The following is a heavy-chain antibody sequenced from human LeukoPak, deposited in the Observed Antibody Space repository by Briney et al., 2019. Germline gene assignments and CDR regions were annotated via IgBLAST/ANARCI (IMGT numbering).Heavy chain of an antibody. CDR1: GGSISSSNYY. D-gene: IGHD3-10*01. J-gene: IGHJ4*02. V-gene: IGHV4-61*02. CDR2: IYTSESA. Sequence: PSQTLSLTCSVSGGSISSSNYYWSWIRQPAGKGLEWIGRIYTSESANYNPSLKSRVTISVDTSRNQFSLKLSSVTAADTAVYYCARGLWFGDENPPYFDYWGQGILVTVSS. CDR3: ARGLWFGDENPPYFDY.